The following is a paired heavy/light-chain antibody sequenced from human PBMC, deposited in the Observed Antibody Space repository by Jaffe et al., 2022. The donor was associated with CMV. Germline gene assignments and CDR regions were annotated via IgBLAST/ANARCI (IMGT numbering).Heavy chain of an antibody. D-gene: IGHD3-16*01. CDR2: VHYSGAS. Sequence: QLQLQESGPGLVKPSETLSLTCTVSSGSVSSDSYSWGWIRQPPGKGLEWIGNVHYSGASYYNPSLKSRLSISIDTSRKQFSLRLVGATAADTATYYCARHGPIATRSAWTWGPKRRQISYYVDVWGKGITVTVSS. V-gene: IGHV4-39*01. J-gene: IGHJ6*03. CDR1: SGSVSSDSYS. CDR3: ARHGPIATRSAWTWGPKRRQISYYVDV.
Light chain of an antibody. CDR3: ATWDDSLIGGGM. CDR2: ENS. J-gene: IGLJ3*02. Sequence: QSVLTQPPSVSATPGQTVTISCSGTNSNIGNNYVSWYQQLPGTAPKLLIYENSERPSGIPDRFSGSKSGTSAALVITGLQTGDEADYYCATWDDSLIGGGMFGGGTRLTVL. CDR1: NSNIGNNY. V-gene: IGLV1-51*02.